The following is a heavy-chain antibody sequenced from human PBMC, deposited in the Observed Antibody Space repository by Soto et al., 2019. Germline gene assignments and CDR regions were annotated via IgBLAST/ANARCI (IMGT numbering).Heavy chain of an antibody. CDR1: GYTFTSYA. D-gene: IGHD6-19*01. CDR3: ARDGADIAVAGTPFYY. V-gene: IGHV1-3*01. CDR2: INAGNGNT. Sequence: GASVKVSCKASGYTFTSYAMHWVRQAPGQRLEWMGWINAGNGNTKYSQKFQGRVTITKDKSASTAYMELRSLRSDDTAVYYCARDGADIAVAGTPFYYWGQGTLVTVSS. J-gene: IGHJ4*02.